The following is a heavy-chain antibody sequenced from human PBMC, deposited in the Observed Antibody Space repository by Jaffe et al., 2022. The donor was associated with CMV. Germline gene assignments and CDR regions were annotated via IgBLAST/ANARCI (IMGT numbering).Heavy chain of an antibody. CDR3: ARDDIAAAGTCFDY. Sequence: EVQLVESGGGLVQPGGSLRLSCAASGFTFSSYWMSWVRQAPGKGLEWVANIKQDGSEKYYVDSVKGRFTISRDNAKNSLYLQMNSLRAEDTAVYYCARDDIAAAGTCFDYWGQGTLVTVSS. J-gene: IGHJ4*02. V-gene: IGHV3-7*03. CDR2: IKQDGSEK. D-gene: IGHD6-13*01. CDR1: GFTFSSYW.